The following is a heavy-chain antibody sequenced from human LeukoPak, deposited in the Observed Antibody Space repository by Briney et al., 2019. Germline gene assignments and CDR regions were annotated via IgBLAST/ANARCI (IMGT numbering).Heavy chain of an antibody. CDR2: INPSGGST. V-gene: IGHV1-46*01. D-gene: IGHD3-22*01. Sequence: GGSLRLSCAASGFTFSRYAMHWVRQAPGQGLEWMGIINPSGGSTSYAQKFQGRVTMTRDTSTSTVYMELSSLRSEDTAVYYCAADSSGYYNFDYWGQGTLVTVSS. CDR1: GFTFSRYA. CDR3: AADSSGYYNFDY. J-gene: IGHJ4*02.